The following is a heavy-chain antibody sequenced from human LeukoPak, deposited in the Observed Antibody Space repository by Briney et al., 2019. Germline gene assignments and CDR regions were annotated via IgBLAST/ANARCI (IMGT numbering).Heavy chain of an antibody. Sequence: DPGGSLRLSCAASGFTFSNAWMTWVRQAPGKGLEWVSAISGSGGSTYYADSVKGRFTISRDNSKNTLYLQMNSLRAEDTAVYYCAKEGAYYGSGSYYLPYYYYMDVWGKGTTVTVSS. CDR1: GFTFSNAW. J-gene: IGHJ6*03. CDR3: AKEGAYYGSGSYYLPYYYYMDV. D-gene: IGHD3-10*01. CDR2: ISGSGGST. V-gene: IGHV3-23*01.